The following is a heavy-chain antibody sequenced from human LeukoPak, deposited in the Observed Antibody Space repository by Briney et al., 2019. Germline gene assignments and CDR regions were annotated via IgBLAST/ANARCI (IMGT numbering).Heavy chain of an antibody. CDR2: IYHSGST. Sequence: SETLSLTCAVSGYSISSGHYWGWIRQPPGKGLEWIGSIYHSGSTYHNPSLKSRVTISVDTSKNQFSLKLSSVTAADTAVYYCARLGVVPAAYFDYWGQGTLVTVSS. CDR3: ARLGVVPAAYFDY. V-gene: IGHV4-38-2*01. J-gene: IGHJ4*02. D-gene: IGHD2-2*01. CDR1: GYSISSGHY.